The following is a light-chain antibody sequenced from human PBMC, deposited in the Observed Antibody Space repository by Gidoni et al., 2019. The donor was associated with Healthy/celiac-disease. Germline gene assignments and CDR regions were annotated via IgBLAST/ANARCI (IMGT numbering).Light chain of an antibody. V-gene: IGKV3-15*01. Sequence: EIRMTQAPATLSVSPGERATLSCRASQSVSSNLAWYQQKPGQAPRLLIYGASTRATGIPARFSGSGSGTEFTLTISSLQSEDFAVYYCQQYNNWPLTFGGGTKVEIK. CDR3: QQYNNWPLT. CDR2: GAS. CDR1: QSVSSN. J-gene: IGKJ4*01.